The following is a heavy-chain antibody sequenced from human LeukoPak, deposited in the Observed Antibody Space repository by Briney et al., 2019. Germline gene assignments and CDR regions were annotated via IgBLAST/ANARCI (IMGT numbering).Heavy chain of an antibody. CDR1: GGTFSSYT. V-gene: IGHV1-69*02. CDR2: IIPILGIA. Sequence: SVKVSCKASGGTFSSYTISWVRQAPGQGLEWMGRIIPILGIANYAQKFQGRVTITADKSTSTAYMEPSSLRSEDTAVYYCARGLVGATGFDYWGQGTLVTVSS. J-gene: IGHJ4*02. D-gene: IGHD1-26*01. CDR3: ARGLVGATGFDY.